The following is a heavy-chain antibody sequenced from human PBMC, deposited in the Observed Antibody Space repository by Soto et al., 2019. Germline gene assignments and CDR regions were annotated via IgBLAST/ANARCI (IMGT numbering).Heavy chain of an antibody. CDR2: IYYSGST. Sequence: QLQLQESGPGLVKPSETLSLTCTVSGGSISSSSYYWGWIRQPPGKGLEWIGSIYYSGSTYYNPSLKSRVTISVDTSKNQFSLKLSSVTAADTAVYYWARTWDFGVSYYYYMDVWGKGTTVTVSS. CDR3: ARTWDFGVSYYYYMDV. J-gene: IGHJ6*03. D-gene: IGHD3-3*01. CDR1: GGSISSSSYY. V-gene: IGHV4-39*01.